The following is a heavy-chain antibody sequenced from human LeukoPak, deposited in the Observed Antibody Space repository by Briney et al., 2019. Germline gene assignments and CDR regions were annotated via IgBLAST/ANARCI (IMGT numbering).Heavy chain of an antibody. V-gene: IGHV4-59*01. Sequence: SETLSLTCTVSGGSISSYYWSWIRQPPGKGLEWIGYIYYSGSTNYNPSLKSRVTISVDTSKNQFSLKLSSVTAADAAVYYCARGGARYYDILTGYYTEPFDYWSQGTLVTVSS. D-gene: IGHD3-9*01. CDR2: IYYSGST. CDR1: GGSISSYY. J-gene: IGHJ4*02. CDR3: ARGGARYYDILTGYYTEPFDY.